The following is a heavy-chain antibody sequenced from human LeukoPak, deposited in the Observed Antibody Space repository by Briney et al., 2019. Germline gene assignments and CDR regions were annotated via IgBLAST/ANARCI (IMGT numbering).Heavy chain of an antibody. CDR3: ANMQLVKGVFEI. CDR1: GFTFSSFA. V-gene: IGHV3-23*01. CDR2: ISGGSENA. D-gene: IGHD6-13*01. Sequence: PGGSLRLSCAASGFTFSSFAMSWVRQAPGKGLDWVSGISGGSENAYYADSVKGRFTISRDNSKNTLDLHMTSLTADDTAVYYCANMQLVKGVFEIWGQGTRVTVSS. J-gene: IGHJ3*02.